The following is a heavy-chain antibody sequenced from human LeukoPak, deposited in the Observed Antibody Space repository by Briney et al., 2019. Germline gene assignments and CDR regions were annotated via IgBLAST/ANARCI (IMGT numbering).Heavy chain of an antibody. CDR2: INPSGGST. CDR1: GYTFTSYY. CDR3: ARSPHYYGMDV. Sequence: VSVKVSCKASGYTFTSYYMHWVRQAPGQGLEWMGIINPSGGSTSYAQKFQGRVTMTRDTSTSTVYMKLSSLRSEDTAVYYCARSPHYYGMDVWGEGTTVTVSS. J-gene: IGHJ6*04. V-gene: IGHV1-46*01.